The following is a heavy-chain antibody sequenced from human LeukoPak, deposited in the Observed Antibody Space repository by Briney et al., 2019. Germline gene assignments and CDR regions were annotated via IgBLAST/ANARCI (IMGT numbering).Heavy chain of an antibody. J-gene: IGHJ3*02. D-gene: IGHD3-22*01. Sequence: PSETLSLTCTVSGGSISSSSYYWGWIRQPPGKGLEWIGSIYYSGSTYYNPSLKSRVTISVDTSKNQFSLKLSSVTAADTAVYYCARSYYYDSSGYYQGAFDIWGQGTMVTVSS. V-gene: IGHV4-39*07. CDR1: GGSISSSSYY. CDR2: IYYSGST. CDR3: ARSYYYDSSGYYQGAFDI.